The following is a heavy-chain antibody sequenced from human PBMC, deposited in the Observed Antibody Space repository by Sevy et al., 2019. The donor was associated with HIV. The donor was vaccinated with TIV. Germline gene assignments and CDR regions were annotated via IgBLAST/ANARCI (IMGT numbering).Heavy chain of an antibody. CDR1: GFAFSDYA. CDR2: ISYAGDNK. Sequence: GGSLRLSCAASGFAFSDYAMHWVRQAPGKGLEWVAAISYAGDNKYFADSVKGRFTVSKDNSKNTLYLEMNSLGAKDTAVYYCAKAHADCSGGTCYTAHYYYDMDVWGRGATVTVSS. D-gene: IGHD2-15*01. CDR3: AKAHADCSGGTCYTAHYYYDMDV. V-gene: IGHV3-30*18. J-gene: IGHJ6*02.